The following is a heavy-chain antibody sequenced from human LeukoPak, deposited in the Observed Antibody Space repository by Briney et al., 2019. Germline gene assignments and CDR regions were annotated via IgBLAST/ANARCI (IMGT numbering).Heavy chain of an antibody. CDR3: AKGNNGCYDS. J-gene: IGHJ4*02. Sequence: GGSLRLSCAASGVTFSNSWMTWVRQAPGKGLEWVSSISSSGSYIYYADSVKGRFTISRDNAKNSLYLQMNSLRAEDTAVYYCAKGNNGCYDSWGQGTLVTVSS. V-gene: IGHV3-21*01. D-gene: IGHD2-15*01. CDR1: GVTFSNSW. CDR2: ISSSGSYI.